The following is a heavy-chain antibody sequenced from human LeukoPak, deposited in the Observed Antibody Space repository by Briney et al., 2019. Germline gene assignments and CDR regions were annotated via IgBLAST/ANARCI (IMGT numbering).Heavy chain of an antibody. J-gene: IGHJ6*02. Sequence: GASVKVSCKASGGTFSSYAISWVRQAPGQGLEWMGRIIPILGIANYAQKFQGRVTITADKSTSTAYMELSSLRSEDTAVYYCARNLEEDIVVVPAPHHYYYGMDVWGQGTTVTVSS. CDR2: IIPILGIA. CDR1: GGTFSSYA. CDR3: ARNLEEDIVVVPAPHHYYYGMDV. D-gene: IGHD2-2*01. V-gene: IGHV1-69*04.